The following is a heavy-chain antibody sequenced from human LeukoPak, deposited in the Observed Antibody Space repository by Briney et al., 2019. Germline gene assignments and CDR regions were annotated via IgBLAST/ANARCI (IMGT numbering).Heavy chain of an antibody. D-gene: IGHD7-27*01. Sequence: GGSLRLSCAASGFTVSSNYMSWVRQAPGKGLEWVSVIYSGGSTYYADSVKGRFTISRDNSKNTLYLQMNSLRAEDTAVYYCARDPGAILGDAFDIWGQGTMVTVSS. V-gene: IGHV3-53*05. CDR2: IYSGGST. J-gene: IGHJ3*02. CDR1: GFTVSSNY. CDR3: ARDPGAILGDAFDI.